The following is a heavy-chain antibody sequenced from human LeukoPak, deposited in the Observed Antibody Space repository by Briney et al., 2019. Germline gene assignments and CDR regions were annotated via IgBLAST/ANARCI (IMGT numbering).Heavy chain of an antibody. CDR3: ARDRYYDSSDGQFDY. CDR1: GGTFSSYA. J-gene: IGHJ4*02. Sequence: SVKVSCKASGGTFSSYAISWVRQAPGQGLEWMGRIIPILGIANYAQKFQGRVTITADKSTSTAYMELSSLRSDDTAVYYCARDRYYDSSDGQFDYWGQGTLVTVSS. CDR2: IIPILGIA. V-gene: IGHV1-69*04. D-gene: IGHD3-22*01.